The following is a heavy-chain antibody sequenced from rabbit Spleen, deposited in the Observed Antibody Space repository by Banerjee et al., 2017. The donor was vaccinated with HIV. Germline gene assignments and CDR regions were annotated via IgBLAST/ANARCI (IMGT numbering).Heavy chain of an antibody. CDR1: GFSFSSSYY. D-gene: IGHD2-1*01. J-gene: IGHJ4*01. Sequence: QSLEESGGDMVKPGASLTLTCTASGFSFSSSYYICWVRQAPGKGPEWIGCIYPDGSGSTAYASWAKGRFTISKTSSTTVTLQMTSLTAADTATYFCARGSAAMTMVITGYYLNFWGQGTLVTVS. CDR2: IYPDGSGST. CDR3: ARGSAAMTMVITGYYLNF. V-gene: IGHV1S40*01.